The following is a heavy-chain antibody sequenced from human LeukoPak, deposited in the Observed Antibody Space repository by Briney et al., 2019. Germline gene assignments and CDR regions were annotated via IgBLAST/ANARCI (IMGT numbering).Heavy chain of an antibody. CDR1: GGSISGHY. D-gene: IGHD2-2*02. CDR3: ARERDCSSTSCYNDY. CDR2: IYSSGST. Sequence: PSETLSLTCTVSGGSISGHYWSWVRQPAEKGLEWIGRIYSSGSTNYNPSLKSRVTMSVDTSKNQFFLKLSSVTAADTAVYYCARERDCSSTSCYNDYWGQGTLVTVSS. V-gene: IGHV4-4*07. J-gene: IGHJ4*02.